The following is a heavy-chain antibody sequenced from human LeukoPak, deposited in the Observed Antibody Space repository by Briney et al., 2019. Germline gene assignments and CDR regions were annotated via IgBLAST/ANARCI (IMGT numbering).Heavy chain of an antibody. CDR2: IIPIFGTA. CDR3: AIAYHYDSSGPFDY. Sequence: ASVKVSCKASGGTFSSYAISWVRQAPGQGLEWMGGIIPIFGTANYAQKFQGRVTITADESTSTAYMELSSLRSEDTAVYYCAIAYHYDSSGPFDYWGQGTLVTVSS. D-gene: IGHD3-22*01. J-gene: IGHJ4*02. CDR1: GGTFSSYA. V-gene: IGHV1-69*01.